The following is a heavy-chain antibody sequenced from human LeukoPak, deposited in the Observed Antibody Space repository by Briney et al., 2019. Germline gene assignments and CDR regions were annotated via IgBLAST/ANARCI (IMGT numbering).Heavy chain of an antibody. CDR3: ARILDSAWGELGY. CDR1: GFTFSSYR. V-gene: IGHV3-30*02. CDR2: IRSDGSNK. D-gene: IGHD6-19*01. Sequence: GGSLRLSCAASGFTFSSYRMNWVRQAPGKGLEWMAFIRSDGSNKYYAHSVKGRFTISRDNSKNTLYLQMNSLRAEDTAVYYCARILDSAWGELGYWGQGTPVTVSS. J-gene: IGHJ4*02.